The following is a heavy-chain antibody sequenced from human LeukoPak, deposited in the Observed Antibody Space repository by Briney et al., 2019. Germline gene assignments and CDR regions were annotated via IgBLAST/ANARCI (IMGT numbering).Heavy chain of an antibody. CDR3: GRAMEV. CDR2: IKQDGSEK. CDR1: GFTFNNYW. Sequence: GGSLRLSCAASGFTFNNYWVHWVRQAPGKGLEWVANIKQDGSEKFYVDSVKGRFTISRDNAKNSLYLQMNSLREEDTAVYYCGRAMEVWGQGTTVTVSS. J-gene: IGHJ6*02. V-gene: IGHV3-7*04.